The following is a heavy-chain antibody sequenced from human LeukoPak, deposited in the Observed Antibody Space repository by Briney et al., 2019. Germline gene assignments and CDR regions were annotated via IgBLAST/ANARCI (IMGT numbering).Heavy chain of an antibody. CDR2: IYYSGST. V-gene: IGHV4-59*01. D-gene: IGHD7-27*01. Sequence: SETLSLTCTVSGGSISSYYWSWIRQPPGKGLEWIGYIYYSGSTNYNPSLKSRVTISVDTSKNQFSLKLSSVTAADTAVYYCAAWGPKGGYFDYWGQGTLVTVSS. CDR3: AAWGPKGGYFDY. J-gene: IGHJ4*02. CDR1: GGSISSYY.